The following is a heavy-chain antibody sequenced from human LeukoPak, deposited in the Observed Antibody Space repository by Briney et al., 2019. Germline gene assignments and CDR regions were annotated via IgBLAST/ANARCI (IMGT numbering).Heavy chain of an antibody. CDR3: ARGFNYYGLDV. J-gene: IGHJ6*02. CDR1: GYTFTRYD. CDR2: MNPNNGNT. V-gene: IGHV1-8*01. Sequence: ASVKVSCKASGYTFTRYDINWVRQAPGQGLEWLGWMNPNNGNTGYAQKFQGRVTMTRSTSIDTAYMELNTLTSDDTAAYCARGFNYYGLDVWGQGTTVTVSS.